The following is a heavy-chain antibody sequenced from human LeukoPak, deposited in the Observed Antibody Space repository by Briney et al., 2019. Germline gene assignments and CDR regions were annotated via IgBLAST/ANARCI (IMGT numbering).Heavy chain of an antibody. D-gene: IGHD1-26*01. CDR2: IYYSGST. V-gene: IGHV4-30-4*01. Sequence: PSETLSLTCTVSGGSISSGDYYWRWIRQPPGKGLEWIGYIYYSGSTYYNPSLKSRVTISVDTSKNQFSLKLSSVTAADTAVYYCASHSGSYSEGGFDYWGQGTLVTVSS. CDR1: GGSISSGDYY. J-gene: IGHJ4*02. CDR3: ASHSGSYSEGGFDY.